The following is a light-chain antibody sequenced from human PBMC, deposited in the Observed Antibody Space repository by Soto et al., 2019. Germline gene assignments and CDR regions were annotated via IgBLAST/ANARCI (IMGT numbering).Light chain of an antibody. CDR1: SSDVGGYNY. J-gene: IGLJ1*01. CDR2: GVT. V-gene: IGLV2-8*01. CDR3: SSYAGSNIYV. Sequence: QSALTQPPSASGSPGQSVTISCTGTSSDVGGYNYVSWYQQHPGKAPKLLIYGVTQRPSGVPDRFSGSKSGNTASLTVSGLQDEDEGYYYCSSYAGSNIYVFGTGTKVTVL.